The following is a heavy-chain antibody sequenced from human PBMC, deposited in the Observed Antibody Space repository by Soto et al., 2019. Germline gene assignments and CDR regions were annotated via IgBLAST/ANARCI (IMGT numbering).Heavy chain of an antibody. CDR2: IIPIFGTA. CDR1: GGTFSSYS. D-gene: IGHD2-15*01. CDR3: ASLVVVVAARVFGDY. J-gene: IGHJ4*02. Sequence: AAVKVSCSAAGGTFSSYSIIWGLHAPGQGVGWLGGIIPIFGTANYAPKFQGRVTITADESTSTAYMELSSLRSEDTAVYYCASLVVVVAARVFGDYWGQGTLVTVSS. V-gene: IGHV1-69*13.